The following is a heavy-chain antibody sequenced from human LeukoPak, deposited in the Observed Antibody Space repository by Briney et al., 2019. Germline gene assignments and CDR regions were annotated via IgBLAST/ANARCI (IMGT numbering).Heavy chain of an antibody. Sequence: ASVKVSCKASGYTFTSYGISWVRQAPGQGLEWMGWISAYNGNTNYAQKLQGRVTMTTDTSTSTADMELRSLRSDDTAVYYCARGAGDIVVVPAALYYFDYWGQGTLVTVSS. CDR3: ARGAGDIVVVPAALYYFDY. CDR1: GYTFTSYG. J-gene: IGHJ4*02. CDR2: ISAYNGNT. D-gene: IGHD2-2*01. V-gene: IGHV1-18*01.